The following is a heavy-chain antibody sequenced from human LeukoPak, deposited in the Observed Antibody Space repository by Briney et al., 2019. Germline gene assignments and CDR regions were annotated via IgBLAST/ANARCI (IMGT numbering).Heavy chain of an antibody. CDR2: INAGNGNT. CDR1: GYTFTSYA. J-gene: IGHJ6*03. V-gene: IGHV1-3*03. Sequence: GASVKVSCKASGYTFTSYAIHWVRQAPGQRLEWMGWINAGNGNTKYSQEFQGRVTITRDTSASTAYMELSSLRSEDTAVYYCARGIRSSGWPRGYYYYYYMDVWGKGTTVTVSS. D-gene: IGHD6-19*01. CDR3: ARGIRSSGWPRGYYYYYYMDV.